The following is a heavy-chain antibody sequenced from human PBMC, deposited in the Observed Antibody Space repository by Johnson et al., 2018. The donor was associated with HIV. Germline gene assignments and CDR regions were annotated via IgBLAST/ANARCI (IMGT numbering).Heavy chain of an antibody. CDR3: ARQEGDYGDSITDDAFDF. CDR1: GFTFSSYG. V-gene: IGHV3-33*01. CDR2: IRYAGSNK. Sequence: QVQLVESGGGVVQPGRSLRLSCAASGFTFSSYGMHWVRQAPGKGLEWLAFIRYAGSNKYYADSVRGRFTISRDNAKNSLYLQMNSRRAEDKAVYYCARQEGDYGDSITDDAFDFWGQGTMVTVSS. J-gene: IGHJ3*01. D-gene: IGHD4-17*01.